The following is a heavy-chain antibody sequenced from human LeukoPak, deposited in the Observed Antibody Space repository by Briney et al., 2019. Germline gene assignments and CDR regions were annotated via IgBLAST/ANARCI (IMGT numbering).Heavy chain of an antibody. CDR1: VYTFTGYY. CDR3: ARDRVVVVAATPTYGMDV. Sequence: GASVKVSCKASVYTFTGYYMHWVRQAPGQGLEWMGWINPNSGGTNYAQKFQGRVTMTRDTSISTAYMELSRLRSDDTAVYYCARDRVVVVAATPTYGMDVWGQGTTVTVSS. CDR2: INPNSGGT. J-gene: IGHJ6*02. V-gene: IGHV1-2*02. D-gene: IGHD2-15*01.